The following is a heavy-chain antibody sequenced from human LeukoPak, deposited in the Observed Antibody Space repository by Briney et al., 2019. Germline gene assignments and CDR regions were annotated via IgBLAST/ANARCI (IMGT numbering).Heavy chain of an antibody. CDR1: GFTFSSYT. V-gene: IGHV3-21*01. J-gene: IGHJ3*02. CDR3: ARSGRSYDDSFDM. CDR2: ISSSSLYI. Sequence: GGSLRLSCAASGFTFSSYTMNWVRQAPGKGLEGVSSISSSSLYIYYAASVKGRFTISIDNAKNSLDLQMNSLSAEDTAVYYCARSGRSYDDSFDMWGRSTMVSVSS. D-gene: IGHD3-3*01.